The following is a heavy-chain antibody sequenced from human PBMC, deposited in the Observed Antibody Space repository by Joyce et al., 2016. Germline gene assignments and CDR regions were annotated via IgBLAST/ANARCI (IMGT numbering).Heavy chain of an antibody. CDR2: IFNSEH. Sequence: QVQLQESGPGLVRPSQTLSLTCTFSGGSINTGYYWSWIRQSPGKGLEWIGYIFNSEHKDNPSRDRRVTISADTSKTHFSLRLSSVTAADTAVYYCARYSDFAGYYWYFDLWGRGILVTVSS. J-gene: IGHJ2*01. CDR1: GGSINTGYY. D-gene: IGHD2-15*01. V-gene: IGHV4-31*03. CDR3: ARYSDFAGYYWYFDL.